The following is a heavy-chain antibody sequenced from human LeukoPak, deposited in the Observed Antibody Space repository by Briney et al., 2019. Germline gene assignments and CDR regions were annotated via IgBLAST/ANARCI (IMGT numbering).Heavy chain of an antibody. D-gene: IGHD6-13*01. J-gene: IGHJ5*02. Sequence: GGSLRLSCAASGLIFSSYAMSWVRQAPGKGLEWVSAISGSGRSTYYADSVKGRFTISRDNSKNTMYLQMNSLRADDTAAYYCAKGVSSSSPLNWFDPWGQGTLVTVSS. CDR3: AKGVSSSSPLNWFDP. V-gene: IGHV3-23*01. CDR1: GLIFSSYA. CDR2: ISGSGRST.